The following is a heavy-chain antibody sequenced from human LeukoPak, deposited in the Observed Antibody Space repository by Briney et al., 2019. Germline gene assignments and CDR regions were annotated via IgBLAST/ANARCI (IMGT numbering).Heavy chain of an antibody. CDR1: GGSFSAYY. Sequence: SETLSLTCAVYGGSFSAYYWSWIRQPPGKGLEWIGEINHSGSTNYNPSLKSRVTISVDTSKNQFSLKLSSVTAADTAVYYCAREVQGMDVWGQGTTVTVSS. CDR3: AREVQGMDV. V-gene: IGHV4-34*01. CDR2: INHSGST. J-gene: IGHJ6*02.